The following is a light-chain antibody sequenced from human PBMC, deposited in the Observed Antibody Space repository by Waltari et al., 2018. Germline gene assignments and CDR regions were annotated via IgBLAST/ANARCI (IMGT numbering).Light chain of an antibody. CDR2: RND. Sequence: QSVLTQPPSASGTPGQTVTISCSGSSSNAGSNYVCWYQQVPGSAPKLLIYRNDHRPSGVPDRFSGSKSGTSASLAITGLRSEDESDYYCAAWDDKLNGPVFGGGTKMTVL. CDR3: AAWDDKLNGPV. V-gene: IGLV1-47*01. J-gene: IGLJ2*01. CDR1: SSNAGSNY.